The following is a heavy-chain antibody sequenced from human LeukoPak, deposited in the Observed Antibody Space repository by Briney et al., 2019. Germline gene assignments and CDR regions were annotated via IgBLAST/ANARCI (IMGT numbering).Heavy chain of an antibody. V-gene: IGHV3-23*01. Sequence: PGGSLRLSCAASGFTFSSYAMSWVRQAPGKGLEWVSAISGSGGSTYYADSVKGRFTISRDNSENTLYLQMNSLRAEDTAVYYCAKSSITIFGVTGPMDVWGQGTTVTVSS. CDR2: ISGSGGST. D-gene: IGHD3-3*01. CDR3: AKSSITIFGVTGPMDV. J-gene: IGHJ6*02. CDR1: GFTFSSYA.